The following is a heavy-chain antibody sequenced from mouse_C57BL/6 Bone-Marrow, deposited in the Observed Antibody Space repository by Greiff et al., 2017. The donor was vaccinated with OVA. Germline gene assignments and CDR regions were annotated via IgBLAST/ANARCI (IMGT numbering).Heavy chain of an antibody. CDR3: ARHGSSYWYFDV. CDR2: IWSDGST. D-gene: IGHD1-1*01. J-gene: IGHJ1*03. CDR1: GFSLTSYG. V-gene: IGHV2-6-1*01. Sequence: VQLKESGPGLVAPSQSLSITCTVSGFSLTSYGVHWVRQPPGKGLEWLVVIWSDGSTTYNSALKSRLSISKDNSTSQVFLKMNSLQTDDTAVYYGARHGSSYWYFDVWGTGTTVTVSS.